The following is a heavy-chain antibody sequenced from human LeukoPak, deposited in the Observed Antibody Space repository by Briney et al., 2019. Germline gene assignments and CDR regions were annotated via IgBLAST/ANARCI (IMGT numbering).Heavy chain of an antibody. Sequence: SETLSLTCTVSGGSINNGNHFWTWIRQPAGKGLEWIGRIFTSGSTNYNPSLKSRLTMSLDTSKNQFSLRLNSVTAADTAVYYCAREDGSGTYYRDYWGQGTPVTVSS. V-gene: IGHV4-61*02. CDR1: GGSINNGNHF. D-gene: IGHD3-10*01. CDR3: AREDGSGTYYRDY. J-gene: IGHJ4*02. CDR2: IFTSGST.